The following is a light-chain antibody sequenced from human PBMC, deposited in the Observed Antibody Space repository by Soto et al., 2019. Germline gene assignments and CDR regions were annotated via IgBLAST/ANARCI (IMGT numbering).Light chain of an antibody. CDR3: HQSGSSPYT. CDR2: GAS. V-gene: IGKV3-20*01. J-gene: IGKJ2*01. CDR1: QSVSSSY. Sequence: EIVLTQSPDTLSLSPGERATLSCRASQSVSSSYLAWYQQKPGQAPRLLIYGASSRATGIADRFSGSGSGTEFTLNISRLQPEDFAVYYCHQSGSSPYTFGQGTKVDIK.